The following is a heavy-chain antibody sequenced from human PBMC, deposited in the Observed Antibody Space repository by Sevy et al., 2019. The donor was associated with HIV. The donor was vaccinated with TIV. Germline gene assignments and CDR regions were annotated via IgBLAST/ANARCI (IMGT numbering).Heavy chain of an antibody. Sequence: GGSLRLSCAASAFTFSSYCMTWVRQAPGKGLEWVANIKQDGSEKYYGDSVKGRFTISRDNAMNSLYLQMNSLRAEDTAVYDWARDLGWLLKYFDLWGRGTLVTVSS. CDR1: AFTFSSYC. V-gene: IGHV3-7*01. CDR3: ARDLGWLLKYFDL. CDR2: IKQDGSEK. D-gene: IGHD5-12*01. J-gene: IGHJ2*01.